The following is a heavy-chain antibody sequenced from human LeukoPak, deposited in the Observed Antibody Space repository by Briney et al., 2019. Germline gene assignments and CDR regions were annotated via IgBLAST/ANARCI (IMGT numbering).Heavy chain of an antibody. CDR1: GCTFSNYG. CDR3: AKRGVERVGDYHYYYYLDV. J-gene: IGHJ6*03. V-gene: IGHV3-23*01. Sequence: PGWAVRLSCAVCGCTFSNYGMSWVRQAPGKGVGGVSGISGSCCTTYYEDSVKGRFTISRDNSKNTLFLQMNSLGAEDTALYYCAKRGVERVGDYHYYYYLDVWGKGTTVTVSS. D-gene: IGHD1-1*01. CDR2: ISGSCCTT.